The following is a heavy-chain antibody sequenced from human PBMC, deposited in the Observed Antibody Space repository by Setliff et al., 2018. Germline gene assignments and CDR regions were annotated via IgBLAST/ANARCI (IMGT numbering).Heavy chain of an antibody. J-gene: IGHJ5*02. V-gene: IGHV1-18*01. CDR1: GYTFTSYG. CDR3: ARDKAKWLVFNRWFDP. Sequence: ASVKVSCKASGYTFTSYGISWVRQAPGQGLEWMGWISAYNANTNYAQKLQGRVTMTTDTSTSTAYMELRSLRSDDTAAYYCARDKAKWLVFNRWFDPWGQGTLVTVSS. D-gene: IGHD6-19*01. CDR2: ISAYNANT.